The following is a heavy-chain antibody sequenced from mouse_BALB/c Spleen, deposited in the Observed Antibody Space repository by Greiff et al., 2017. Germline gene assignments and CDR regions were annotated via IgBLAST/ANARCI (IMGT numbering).Heavy chain of an antibody. CDR2: IPYSGST. CDR1: GYSITSGYS. CDR3: ARRNYGGSGDWFAY. D-gene: IGHD1-1*01. Sequence: EVQLQQSGPDLVKPSQSLSLSCTASGYSITSGYSWHWIRQFPGNRLEWMGYIPYSGSTNYNPSLKSRTSITPDTSTNQFFLQLISVTTEDTAAYYCARRNYGGSGDWFAYWGQGTLVTVSA. J-gene: IGHJ3*01. V-gene: IGHV3-1*02.